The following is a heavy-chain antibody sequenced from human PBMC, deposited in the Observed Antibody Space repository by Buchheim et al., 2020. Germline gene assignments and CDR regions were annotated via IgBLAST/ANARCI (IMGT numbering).Heavy chain of an antibody. CDR3: ARDIYSFGTVGTIDY. CDR1: GFSFSSYG. Sequence: QVQLVESGGGVVQPGRSLRLSCAASGFSFSSYGMHWVRQAPGKGLEWLAAISNDGSRQAYADSVRGRFTISRDNSKSKLDTQMNSLSVDDAAVYYCARDIYSFGTVGTIDYWGQGT. D-gene: IGHD1-26*01. CDR2: ISNDGSRQ. V-gene: IGHV3-30*03. J-gene: IGHJ4*02.